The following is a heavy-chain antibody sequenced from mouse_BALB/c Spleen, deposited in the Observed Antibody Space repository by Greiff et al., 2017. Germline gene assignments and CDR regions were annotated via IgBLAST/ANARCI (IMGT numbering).Heavy chain of an antibody. CDR2: ISSGSSTI. CDR1: GFTFSSFG. V-gene: IGHV5-17*02. J-gene: IGHJ4*01. Sequence: DVHLVESGGGLVQPGGSRKLSCAASGFTFSSFGMHWVRQAPEKGLEWVAYISSGSSTIYYADTVKGRFTISRDNPKNTLFLQMTSLRSEDTAMYYCARDRYDEDAMDYWGQGTSVTVSS. CDR3: ARDRYDEDAMDY. D-gene: IGHD2-14*01.